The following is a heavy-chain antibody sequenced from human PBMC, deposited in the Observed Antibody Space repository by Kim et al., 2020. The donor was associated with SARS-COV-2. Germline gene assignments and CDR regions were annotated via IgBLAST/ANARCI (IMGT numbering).Heavy chain of an antibody. J-gene: IGHJ4*02. CDR1: GFTFSTYA. CDR3: AKDYGGNPLDY. V-gene: IGHV3-23*01. D-gene: IGHD4-17*01. Sequence: GGSLRLSCAASGFTFSTYAMSWVRQAPGKGLEWVSAISGSGSSTFYADSVKGRFTISRDNSKNTLYLQMNSLRAEDTAVYYCAKDYGGNPLDYWGQGTLVTVSS. CDR2: ISGSGSST.